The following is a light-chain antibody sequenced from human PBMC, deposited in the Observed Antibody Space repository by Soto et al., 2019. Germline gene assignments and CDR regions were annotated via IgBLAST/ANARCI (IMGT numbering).Light chain of an antibody. V-gene: IGKV3-20*01. CDR1: QSVSSSY. CDR2: GAS. J-gene: IGKJ2*01. Sequence: EIVLTQSPGTLSLSPGERATLSCRASQSVSSSYLAWYQQKPGQAPRLLIYGASSRATGIPDRLSGSGSGTDFTLTISRLEPEDFAVYYCQQYGSSPVTFGQGTKLEIK. CDR3: QQYGSSPVT.